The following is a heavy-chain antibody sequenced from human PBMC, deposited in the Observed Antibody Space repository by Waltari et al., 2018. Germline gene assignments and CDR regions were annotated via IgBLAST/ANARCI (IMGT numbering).Heavy chain of an antibody. D-gene: IGHD5-12*01. CDR2: ISYAGTT. J-gene: IGHJ3*01. V-gene: IGHV4-39*01. CDR1: GGSIDTPKHY. Sequence: QLQLQESGPGPVKPSATLSSTCSVPGGSIDTPKHYWSWIRQPPGQGLEWIGTISYAGTTYTNPSLRSRLTMSRDTSKNQLSLTLGSTTAADTAVYYCATYIGASVGTAAFDVWGQGTMVTVSS. CDR3: ATYIGASVGTAAFDV.